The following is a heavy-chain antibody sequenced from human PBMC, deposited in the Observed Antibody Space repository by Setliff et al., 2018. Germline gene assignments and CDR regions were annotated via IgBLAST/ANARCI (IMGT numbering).Heavy chain of an antibody. D-gene: IGHD1-26*01. V-gene: IGHV4-59*11. CDR3: ASSSGSYPGSNYYYYGMDV. Sequence: PSETVSLTCTVSGGSISSHYWSWIRQPPGKGLEWIGSIYYSGSTNYNPSLKSRVTISVDTSKNQFSLKLGSVTAADTAVYYCASSSGSYPGSNYYYYGMDVWGQGTTVTVSS. CDR2: IYYSGST. CDR1: GGSISSHY. J-gene: IGHJ6*02.